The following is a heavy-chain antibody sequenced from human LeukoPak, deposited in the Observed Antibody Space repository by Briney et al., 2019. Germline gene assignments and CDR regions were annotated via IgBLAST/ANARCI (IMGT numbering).Heavy chain of an antibody. CDR3: AKANVDTAMGLLDY. J-gene: IGHJ4*02. Sequence: GGSLRLSCAASGFTFSSYAMSWVRQAPGKGLEWVSAISDSGGSTYYADSVKGRFTISRDNSKNTLYLQMTSLRAEDTAIYYCAKANVDTAMGLLDYWGQGTLVTVSS. CDR2: ISDSGGST. D-gene: IGHD5-18*01. CDR1: GFTFSSYA. V-gene: IGHV3-23*01.